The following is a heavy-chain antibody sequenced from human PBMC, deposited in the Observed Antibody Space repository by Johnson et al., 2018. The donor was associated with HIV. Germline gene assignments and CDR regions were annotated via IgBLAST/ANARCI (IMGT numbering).Heavy chain of an antibody. CDR1: GFTVSSNY. V-gene: IGHV3-20*04. D-gene: IGHD6-19*01. CDR2: ISWNSGSI. J-gene: IGHJ3*02. CDR3: ARGSLSGWFPPDALDI. Sequence: VQLVESGGGLVQPGGSLRLSCAASGFTVSSNYMSWVRQAPGKGLEWVAGISWNSGSIGYADSVKGRFTIARDNAKNSLYLQMNSLRAEDTALYYCARGSLSGWFPPDALDIWGQGTMVTVSS.